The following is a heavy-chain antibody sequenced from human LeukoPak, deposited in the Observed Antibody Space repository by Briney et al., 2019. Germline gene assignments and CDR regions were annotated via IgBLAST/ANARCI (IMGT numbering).Heavy chain of an antibody. CDR2: ISSSSSYI. D-gene: IGHD5-24*01. Sequence: GGSLRLSCAASGFTFSSYSMNWVRQAPGEGLEWVSSISSSSSYIYYADSVKGRFTISRDNAKNSLYLQMNSLRAEDSAVYYCARDPRDEGYYFDYWGQGTLVTVSS. CDR3: ARDPRDEGYYFDY. J-gene: IGHJ4*02. V-gene: IGHV3-21*01. CDR1: GFTFSSYS.